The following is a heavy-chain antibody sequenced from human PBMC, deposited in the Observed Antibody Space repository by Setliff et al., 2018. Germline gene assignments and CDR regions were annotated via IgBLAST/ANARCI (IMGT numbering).Heavy chain of an antibody. CDR2: INPSGGLT. J-gene: IGHJ3*02. CDR3: ARGRFYNSWSGTSITAPHDAFDI. D-gene: IGHD3-3*01. Sequence: ASVKVSCKASGYTRTNYYMHWVRQAPGQGLEWMGIINPSGGLTRYAQKFQGKVTMTRDTSTSTVYMEVSSLRSEDTAVYFCARGRFYNSWSGTSITAPHDAFDIWGQGTMVTVSS. CDR1: GYTRTNYY. V-gene: IGHV1-46*03.